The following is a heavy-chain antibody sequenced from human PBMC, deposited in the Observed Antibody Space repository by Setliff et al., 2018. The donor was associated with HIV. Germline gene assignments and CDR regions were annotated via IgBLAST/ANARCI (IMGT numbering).Heavy chain of an antibody. D-gene: IGHD3-10*01. CDR2: INTNTGNP. CDR3: ARLRAYYDSGLMDV. J-gene: IGHJ6*03. Sequence: ASVQVSCKASGYTFTSHAMRWVRQAPGQGLEWMGWINTNTGNPTFAQGFTGGLVFPMDTSVSTAYLQISNLKAEDTALYCCARLRAYYDSGLMDVWGEGTTVTVSS. CDR1: GYTFTSHA. V-gene: IGHV7-4-1*02.